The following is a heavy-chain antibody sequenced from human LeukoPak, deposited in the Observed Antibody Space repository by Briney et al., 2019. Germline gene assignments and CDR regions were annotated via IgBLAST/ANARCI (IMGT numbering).Heavy chain of an antibody. J-gene: IGHJ3*02. V-gene: IGHV3-9*01. Sequence: PGRSLRLSCAASGFTFDDYAMHWVRQAPGKGLEWVSGISWNSGSIGYADSVKGRFTISRDNAKNSLYLQMNSLRAEDTALYYCAKAGDTDDAFDIWGQGTMVTVSS. CDR2: ISWNSGSI. CDR3: AKAGDTDDAFDI. CDR1: GFTFDDYA. D-gene: IGHD3-10*01.